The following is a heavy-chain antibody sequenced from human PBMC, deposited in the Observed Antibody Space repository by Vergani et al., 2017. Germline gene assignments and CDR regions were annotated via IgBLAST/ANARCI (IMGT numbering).Heavy chain of an antibody. CDR1: GFTFSSYA. CDR3: AKDLRSGGSSPGEVDAFDI. Sequence: EVQLLESGGGLVQPGGSLRLSCAASGFTFSSYAMSWVRQAPGKGLEWVSAISGSGGSTYYADSVKGRFTISRDNSKNTLYLQMNSLRAEDTAVYYCAKDLRSGGSSPGEVDAFDIWGQGTMVTVSS. J-gene: IGHJ3*02. D-gene: IGHD2-15*01. CDR2: ISGSGGST. V-gene: IGHV3-23*01.